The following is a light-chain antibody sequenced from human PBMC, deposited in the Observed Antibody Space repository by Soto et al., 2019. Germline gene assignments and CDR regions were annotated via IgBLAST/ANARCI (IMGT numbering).Light chain of an antibody. V-gene: IGKV1-12*01. CDR1: QGIGDR. CDR2: AAS. J-gene: IGKJ1*01. Sequence: DIQVTQSPSSVSASVGDRVTITCRASQGIGDRLAWYQHKPGKAPQLLIQAASTFLSGVPSRFSGSGSGTDFLLTINSLQPEDFATYYCLQVRNFPRTFGQGTKVEV. CDR3: LQVRNFPRT.